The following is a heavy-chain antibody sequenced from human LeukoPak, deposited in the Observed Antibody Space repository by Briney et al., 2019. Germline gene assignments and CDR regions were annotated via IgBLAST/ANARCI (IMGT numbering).Heavy chain of an antibody. Sequence: SETLSLTCTVSGASISSNNYYWTWIRQHPEKGLEWIGYIHYSGSTSYNPSLESRLTISLDTSENQFSLKLSSVTAAGTAVYYCARYIISMVRGMDYWGQGTLVTVSS. D-gene: IGHD3-10*01. V-gene: IGHV4-31*03. CDR2: IHYSGST. CDR3: ARYIISMVRGMDY. J-gene: IGHJ4*02. CDR1: GASISSNNYY.